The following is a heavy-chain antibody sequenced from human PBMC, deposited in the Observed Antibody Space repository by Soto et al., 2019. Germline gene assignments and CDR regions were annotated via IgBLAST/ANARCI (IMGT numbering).Heavy chain of an antibody. CDR3: ARGLRYFDWSFFDY. Sequence: QVQLVQSGAEVKKPGASVKVSCKASGYTFTSYYIHWVRQAPGHGLEWMEIINPSGGSTSYAQKFQGRVTMTWDTSTSTVYMELSSLRSEDTAVYFCARGLRYFDWSFFDYWGQGTLVTVSS. CDR1: GYTFTSYY. CDR2: INPSGGST. V-gene: IGHV1-46*03. J-gene: IGHJ4*02. D-gene: IGHD3-9*01.